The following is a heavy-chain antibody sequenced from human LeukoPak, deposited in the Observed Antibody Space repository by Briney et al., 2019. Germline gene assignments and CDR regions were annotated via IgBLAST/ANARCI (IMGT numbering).Heavy chain of an antibody. J-gene: IGHJ4*02. CDR3: ARSGTGDGSGYCTNDY. CDR1: GYTFTSYG. V-gene: IGHV1-18*01. D-gene: IGHD3-22*01. Sequence: ASVKVSCKASGYTFTSYGISWVRQAPGQGLEWMGRISAYNGNTNYAQKLQGRVTMTTDTSTSTAYMELRSLRSDGTAVYNCARSGTGDGSGYCTNDYWGQGTLVTVSS. CDR2: ISAYNGNT.